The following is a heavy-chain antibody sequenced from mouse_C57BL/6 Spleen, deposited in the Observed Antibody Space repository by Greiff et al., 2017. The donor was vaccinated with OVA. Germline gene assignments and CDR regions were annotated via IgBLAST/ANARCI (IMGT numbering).Heavy chain of an antibody. J-gene: IGHJ2*01. Sequence: EVKLMESEGGLVQPGSSMKLSCTASGFTFSDYYMAWVRQVPEKGLEWVANINYDGSSTYYLDSLKSRFIISRDNAKNILYLQMSSLKSEDTATYYCARDYDGYYVFDYWGQGTTLTVSS. CDR2: INYDGSST. D-gene: IGHD2-3*01. CDR1: GFTFSDYY. V-gene: IGHV5-16*01. CDR3: ARDYDGYYVFDY.